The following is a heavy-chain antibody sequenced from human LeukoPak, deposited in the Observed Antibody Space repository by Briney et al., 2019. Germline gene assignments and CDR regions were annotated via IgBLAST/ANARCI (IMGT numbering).Heavy chain of an antibody. D-gene: IGHD3-16*01. CDR2: ISSSSSYI. CDR3: ARGWGIDFYFDY. Sequence: GGSLRLSCAASGFTFSSYSMNWVRQAPGKGLEWVSSISSSSSYIYYADSVKGRFTISRDNAKNSLYLQMNSLRAEDTAVYYCARGWGIDFYFDYWGQGTLVSVSS. J-gene: IGHJ4*02. V-gene: IGHV3-21*01. CDR1: GFTFSSYS.